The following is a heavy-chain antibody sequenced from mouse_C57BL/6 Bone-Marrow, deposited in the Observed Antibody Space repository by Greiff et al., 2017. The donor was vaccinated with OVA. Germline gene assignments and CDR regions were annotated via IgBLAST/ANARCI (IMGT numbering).Heavy chain of an antibody. Sequence: SGPELVKPGASVKISCKASGYAFSSSWMNWVKQRPGKGLEWIGRIYPGDGDTNYNGKFKGKATLTADKSSSTAYMQLSSLTSEDSAVYFCARETAQATIAYWGQGTLVTVSA. D-gene: IGHD3-2*02. CDR2: IYPGDGDT. V-gene: IGHV1-82*01. CDR3: ARETAQATIAY. J-gene: IGHJ3*01. CDR1: GYAFSSSW.